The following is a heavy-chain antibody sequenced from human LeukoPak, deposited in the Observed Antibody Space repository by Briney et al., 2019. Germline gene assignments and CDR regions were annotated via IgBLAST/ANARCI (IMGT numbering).Heavy chain of an antibody. CDR1: GFTLSNYG. D-gene: IGHD3-9*01. CDR3: ARDQSGIRYFDWLLSDD. CDR2: ISSDGTNK. Sequence: AGGSLRLSCVVSGFTLSNYGMHWVRQAPGKGLEWVTVISSDGTNKYYADSVEGRFTITRDIFENTVYLQMNSLRTDDTAVYYCARDQSGIRYFDWLLSDDWGQGTLVTVSS. V-gene: IGHV3-30*03. J-gene: IGHJ4*02.